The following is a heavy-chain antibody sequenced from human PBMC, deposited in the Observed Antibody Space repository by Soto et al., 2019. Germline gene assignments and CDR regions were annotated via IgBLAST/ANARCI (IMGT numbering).Heavy chain of an antibody. CDR3: SRRAPEGFDP. CDR1: GGSINNSPYF. V-gene: IGHV4-39*02. CDR2: IDYRGTT. Sequence: QLQLQESGPGLVKPSQTLSLTCTVSGGSINNSPYFWAWIRQPPGKGLEWIGSIDYRGTTYYKSSLKSRVTMSLDTSKNYFALKLASVTAADKALYYCSRRAPEGFDPWGQGTLVTVSS. J-gene: IGHJ5*02.